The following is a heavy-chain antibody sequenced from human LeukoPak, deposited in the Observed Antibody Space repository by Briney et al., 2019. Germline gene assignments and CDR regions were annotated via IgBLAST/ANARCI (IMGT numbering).Heavy chain of an antibody. CDR1: GYSFSTYW. J-gene: IGHJ4*02. CDR2: IYPGDSDT. D-gene: IGHD3-10*01. Sequence: GESLKISCKGFGYSFSTYWIAWVRQVPGKGLEWMGIIYPGDSDTRYSPSFQGQVTISADKSISTAFLQWSFLKASDTAMYYCARSVSYYDCWGQGTLVTVSS. CDR3: ARSVSYYDC. V-gene: IGHV5-51*01.